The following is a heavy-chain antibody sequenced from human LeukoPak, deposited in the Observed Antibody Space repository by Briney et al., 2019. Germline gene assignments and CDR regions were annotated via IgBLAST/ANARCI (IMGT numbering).Heavy chain of an antibody. CDR2: IHQDGNEK. V-gene: IGHV3-7*04. J-gene: IGHJ4*02. CDR3: ARGDKFSGDY. Sequence: SGGSLRLSCAASGFTFSTYWMSWVRRAPGKGLEWVANIHQDGNEKYYVDSVKGRFTISRDNAKNSLYLQMNSLRAEDTAVYYCARGDKFSGDYWGQGTLVTVSS. D-gene: IGHD3-9*01. CDR1: GFTFSTYW.